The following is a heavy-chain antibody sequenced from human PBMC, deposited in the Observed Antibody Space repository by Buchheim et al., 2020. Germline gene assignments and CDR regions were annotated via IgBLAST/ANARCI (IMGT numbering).Heavy chain of an antibody. V-gene: IGHV3-23*01. J-gene: IGHJ4*02. D-gene: IGHD3-3*01. CDR2: ISSSGGST. CDR1: GFSFSSYA. CDR3: ATGGLRVDY. Sequence: EVQLLESGGGFVQPGGSLRLSCAASGFSFSSYAMTWVRQAPGKGLEWVSTISSSGGSTYYADSVKGRFTVSQDSTKNTPYLQMNSLRTEDTAIYYCATGGLRVDYWGQGT.